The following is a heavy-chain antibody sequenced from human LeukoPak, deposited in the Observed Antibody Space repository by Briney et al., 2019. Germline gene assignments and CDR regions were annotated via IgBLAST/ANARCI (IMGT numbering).Heavy chain of an antibody. V-gene: IGHV1-18*01. CDR1: GYSFVLYG. Sequence: VASVKVSCKPSGYSFVLYGISWVRQAPGQGPEWMGYISSHNHNAQYAQKFQDRLTLTTDTSTSTFYMELSRLRSDDTAVYYRARDEDYGIFVNIDYWGQGTLVTVSS. CDR2: ISSHNHNA. D-gene: IGHD4-17*01. J-gene: IGHJ4*02. CDR3: ARDEDYGIFVNIDY.